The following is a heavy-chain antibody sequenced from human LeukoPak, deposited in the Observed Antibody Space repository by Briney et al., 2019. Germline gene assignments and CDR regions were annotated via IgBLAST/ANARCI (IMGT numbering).Heavy chain of an antibody. J-gene: IGHJ4*02. CDR2: ISYDGSNK. Sequence: PGGSLRLSCAASGFTFSSYGMHWVRQAPGKGLEWVAVISYDGSNKYYADSVKGRFTISRDNSKNTLYLQMNSLRAEDTAVYYCAKDSGWSYYGSGSYKGPDYWGQGTLVTVSS. CDR1: GFTFSSYG. D-gene: IGHD3-10*01. V-gene: IGHV3-30*18. CDR3: AKDSGWSYYGSGSYKGPDY.